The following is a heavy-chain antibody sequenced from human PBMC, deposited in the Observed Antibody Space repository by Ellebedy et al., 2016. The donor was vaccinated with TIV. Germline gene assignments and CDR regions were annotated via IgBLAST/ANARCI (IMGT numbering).Heavy chain of an antibody. V-gene: IGHV4-59*03. D-gene: IGHD1-1*01. J-gene: IGHJ3*01. CDR2: TFYSGSS. Sequence: MPGGSLRLSCTVSGGSISNYYWSWIRQPPGKGLEWIGYTFYSGSSNYNPSLRSRVTMSLDTSKNQFSLRLSSVAAADTAIYYCAGTSIGSFDFWGQGTMVTVSS. CDR1: GGSISNYY. CDR3: AGTSIGSFDF.